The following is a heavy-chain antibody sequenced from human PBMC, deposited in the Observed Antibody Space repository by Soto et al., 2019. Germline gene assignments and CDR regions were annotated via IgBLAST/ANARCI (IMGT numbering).Heavy chain of an antibody. Sequence: EVQLLESGGGLVQPGGSLRLSCAASGFTFSKYVMNWVRQAPGKGLEWVSGVSATGAATYYADSVKGRFTISRDNSKNTLYLQINSLRVADTARYYWAKDSGGNPNRDAFDIWGQGTMVTVSS. J-gene: IGHJ3*02. CDR3: AKDSGGNPNRDAFDI. V-gene: IGHV3-23*01. CDR2: VSATGAAT. CDR1: GFTFSKYV. D-gene: IGHD2-15*01.